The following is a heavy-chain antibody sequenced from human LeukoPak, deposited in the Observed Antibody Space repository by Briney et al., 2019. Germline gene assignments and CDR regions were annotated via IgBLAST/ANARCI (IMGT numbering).Heavy chain of an antibody. J-gene: IGHJ5*02. D-gene: IGHD3-22*01. CDR3: ARVGIDSSGCHGFDP. V-gene: IGHV1-69*06. Sequence: SVKVTCKASGGTFSSFAISWVRQAPGQGLEWMGRIIPIFGTANYAQKFQGRVTITADKSTSTAYMELSSLRSEDTAVYYCARVGIDSSGCHGFDPWGQGTLVTVSS. CDR2: IIPIFGTA. CDR1: GGTFSSFA.